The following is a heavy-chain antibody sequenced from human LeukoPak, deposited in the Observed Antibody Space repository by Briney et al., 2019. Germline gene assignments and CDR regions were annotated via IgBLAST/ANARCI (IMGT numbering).Heavy chain of an antibody. V-gene: IGHV1-69*13. Sequence: ASVNVSCKASGGTFSSYAISWVRQAPGQGLEWMGGIIPIFGTANYAQKFQGRVTITADESTSTAYMELSSLRSEDTAVYYCTRADFGGNSDYYYYGVDVWGQGTTVTVSS. CDR3: TRADFGGNSDYYYYGVDV. CDR1: GGTFSSYA. CDR2: IIPIFGTA. D-gene: IGHD4-23*01. J-gene: IGHJ6*02.